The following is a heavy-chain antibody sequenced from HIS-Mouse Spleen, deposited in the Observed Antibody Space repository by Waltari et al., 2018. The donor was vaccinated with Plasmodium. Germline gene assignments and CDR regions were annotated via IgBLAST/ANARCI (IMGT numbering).Heavy chain of an antibody. J-gene: IGHJ2*01. V-gene: IGHV3-7*01. CDR2: IKQDGSEK. Sequence: EVQLVESGGGLVQPGGSLRLSCAAPGFTFSSYWMSWVRQEPGKGREWVANIKQDGSEKYYVDSVKGRFTISRDNAKNSLYLQMNSLRAEDTAVYYCASSWYWYFDLWGRGTLVTVSS. CDR1: GFTFSSYW. D-gene: IGHD6-13*01. CDR3: ASSWYWYFDL.